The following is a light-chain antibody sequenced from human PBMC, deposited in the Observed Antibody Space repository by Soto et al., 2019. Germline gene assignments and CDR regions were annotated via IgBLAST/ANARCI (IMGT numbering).Light chain of an antibody. CDR3: QQYDSSPRT. Sequence: EIVLTQSPGTLSLSPGERATLSCRASHSVSSSYLAWYQQKPGQAPSLLIYGASNRATGIPDRFRGSGSGTDFTLTISRLEPEDFAVYYCQQYDSSPRTFGQGTKVEI. V-gene: IGKV3-20*01. CDR2: GAS. CDR1: HSVSSSY. J-gene: IGKJ1*01.